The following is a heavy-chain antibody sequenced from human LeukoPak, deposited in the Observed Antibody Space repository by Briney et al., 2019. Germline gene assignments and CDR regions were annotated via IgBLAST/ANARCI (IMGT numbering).Heavy chain of an antibody. J-gene: IGHJ4*02. D-gene: IGHD6-6*01. CDR2: VDPEDGET. V-gene: IGHV1-69-2*01. CDR1: GYTFTDYY. Sequence: ASVKVSCKVSGYTFTDYYMHWVQQAPGKGLEWMGFVDPEDGETIYAEKFQGRVTMTRDTSTSTVYMELSSLRSEDTAVYYCARGGTGIAARPFDYWGQGTLVTVSS. CDR3: ARGGTGIAARPFDY.